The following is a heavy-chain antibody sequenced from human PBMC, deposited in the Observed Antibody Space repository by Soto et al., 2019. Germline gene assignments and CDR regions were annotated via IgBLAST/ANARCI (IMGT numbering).Heavy chain of an antibody. CDR1: GGSISSGYY. J-gene: IGHJ4*02. CDR3: ARAPGDYFDY. Sequence: VQLKESGPGLVKPSQTLSLTCTVSGGSISSGYYWSWIRQHPGKGLEWIGYIYYSGSTYYNPSLKSRVTISVDTSKNQFSLKLSSVTAADTAVYYCARAPGDYFDYWGQGTVVTVSS. V-gene: IGHV4-31*03. CDR2: IYYSGST.